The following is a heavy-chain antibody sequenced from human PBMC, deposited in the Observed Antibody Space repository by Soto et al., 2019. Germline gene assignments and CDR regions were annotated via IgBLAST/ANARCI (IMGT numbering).Heavy chain of an antibody. J-gene: IGHJ4*02. Sequence: WIWIRQPAGKGLEWIGRIDTSGSTNYNPSLKSRVTMSVDTSKQEFSLKLSSVTAADTALYYCARGGQDFWSGPFDYWGRGALVTVSS. CDR3: ARGGQDFWSGPFDY. V-gene: IGHV4-4*07. D-gene: IGHD3-3*01. CDR2: IDTSGST.